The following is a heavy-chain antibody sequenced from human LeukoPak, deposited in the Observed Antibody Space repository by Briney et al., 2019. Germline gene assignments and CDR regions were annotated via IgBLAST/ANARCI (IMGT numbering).Heavy chain of an antibody. CDR2: MNPNSGNT. CDR1: VYTYTSYD. D-gene: IGHD2-15*01. CDR3: ARSNGRQNDWFDP. V-gene: IGHV1-8*01. J-gene: IGHJ5*02. Sequence: ASVKVSCKASVYTYTSYDINWVRQATGQGLEWMGWMNPNSGNTGYAQKFQGRVTMTRNTSISTAYMELSSLRSEDTAVYYCARSNGRQNDWFDPWGQGTLVTVSS.